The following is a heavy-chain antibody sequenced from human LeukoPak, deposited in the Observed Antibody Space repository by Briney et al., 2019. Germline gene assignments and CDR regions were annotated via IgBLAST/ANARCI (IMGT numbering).Heavy chain of an antibody. Sequence: GASVKVSCKASGGTFSSYAISWVRQAPGQGLEWMGRIFPILGIANYAQKFQGRVTITADKSTSTAYMELSSLRSEDTAVYYCARGGPSGSYYIYWGQGTLVTVSS. J-gene: IGHJ4*02. D-gene: IGHD1-26*01. CDR2: IFPILGIA. CDR3: ARGGPSGSYYIY. V-gene: IGHV1-69*04. CDR1: GGTFSSYA.